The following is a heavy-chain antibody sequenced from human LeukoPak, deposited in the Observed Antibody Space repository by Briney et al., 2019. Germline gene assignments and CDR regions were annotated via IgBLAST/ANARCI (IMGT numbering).Heavy chain of an antibody. CDR1: GGSFSGYY. J-gene: IGHJ5*02. D-gene: IGHD3-22*01. V-gene: IGHV4-34*01. CDR3: AREGQDYYDSSGYYNWFDP. CDR2: TNHSGST. Sequence: SETLSLTCALYGGSFSGYYWSWIRQPPGKGLEWIGETNHSGSTNYNPTLKSRVTISVDTPKNQFSLKLSSVTAADTAVYYCAREGQDYYDSSGYYNWFDPWGQGTLVTVSS.